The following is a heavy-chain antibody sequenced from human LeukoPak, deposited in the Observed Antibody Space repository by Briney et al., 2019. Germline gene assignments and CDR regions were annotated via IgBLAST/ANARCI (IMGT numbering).Heavy chain of an antibody. CDR3: ARDPGISAAGTVGYFDY. Sequence: GGSLRLSCAASGFTFHDYAMHWVRQAPGKGLEWVSGTNWNGGSIGYAGSVKGRFTISRDNAENSVYLQMNSLRAEDTAVYYCARDPGISAAGTVGYFDYWGQGTLVTVSS. CDR1: GFTFHDYA. V-gene: IGHV3-20*04. D-gene: IGHD6-13*01. CDR2: TNWNGGSI. J-gene: IGHJ4*02.